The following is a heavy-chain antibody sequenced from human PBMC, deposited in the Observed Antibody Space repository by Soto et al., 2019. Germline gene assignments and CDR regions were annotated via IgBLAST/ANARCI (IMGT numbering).Heavy chain of an antibody. CDR1: GDSITTNGYY. J-gene: IGHJ4*02. Sequence: PSETLSLTCSVSGDSITTNGYYWGWIRQPPGKGLQWIGNVYWTGSTFSHPSLTSRVFISVDTPKNEFSLRLTSVTAADTAVYYCARSHYTYGLFIDYWGPGTLVTVSS. CDR2: VYWTGST. D-gene: IGHD2-8*01. CDR3: ARSHYTYGLFIDY. V-gene: IGHV4-39*01.